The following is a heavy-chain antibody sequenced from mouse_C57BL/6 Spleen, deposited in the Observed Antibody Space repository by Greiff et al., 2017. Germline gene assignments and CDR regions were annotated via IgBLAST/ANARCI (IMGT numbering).Heavy chain of an antibody. CDR1: GYTFTSYW. CDR2: INPSSGYT. V-gene: IGHV1-7*01. D-gene: IGHD3-2*02. CDR3: ARCSSGYAVAY. Sequence: QVQLKESGAELAKPGASVKLSCKASGYTFTSYWMHWVKQRPGQGLEWIGYINPSSGYTKYNQKFKDKATLTEDKSSSTAYMQLSSLTYEDSAVYDCARCSSGYAVAYWGQGTLVTVSA. J-gene: IGHJ3*01.